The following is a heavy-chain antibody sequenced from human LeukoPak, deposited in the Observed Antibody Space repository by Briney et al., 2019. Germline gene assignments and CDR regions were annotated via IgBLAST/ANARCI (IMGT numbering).Heavy chain of an antibody. D-gene: IGHD5-24*01. CDR1: GFTFSSYE. J-gene: IGHJ4*02. CDR2: ISSSGSTI. CDR3: ARGFGGYNPPAFDY. V-gene: IGHV3-48*03. Sequence: PGGSLRLSCAASGFTFSSYEMNWVRQAPGKGLEWVSYISSSGSTIYYADSVKGRFTISRDNAKNSLYLQMNSLRAEDTAVYYCARGFGGYNPPAFDYWGRGTLVTVSS.